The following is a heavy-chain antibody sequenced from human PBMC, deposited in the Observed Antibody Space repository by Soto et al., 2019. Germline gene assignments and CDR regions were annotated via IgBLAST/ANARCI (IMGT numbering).Heavy chain of an antibody. CDR2: IIPIFGTA. V-gene: IGHV1-69*13. Sequence: SVQVSCKASGGTFSSYAISWVRQAPGQGLEWMGGIIPIFGTANYAQKFQGRVTITADESTSTAYMELSSLRSEDTAVYYCARNKRGDSSGYYLSDYWGQGTLVTVSS. CDR1: GGTFSSYA. D-gene: IGHD3-22*01. CDR3: ARNKRGDSSGYYLSDY. J-gene: IGHJ4*02.